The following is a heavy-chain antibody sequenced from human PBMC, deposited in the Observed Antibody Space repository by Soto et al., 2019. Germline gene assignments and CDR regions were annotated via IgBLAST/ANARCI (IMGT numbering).Heavy chain of an antibody. Sequence: QITLNESGPTVVRPTETLTLTCRFSGFPLTTSGVGVGWVRQSPGKAPEWLALIYWDDDKRYSESLKSRLTITKDHSKNQVVLTVANVDPTDTATYYCAHRVLRTVFGLVTTTAIYFDFWGQGTPVAVSS. CDR3: AHRVLRTVFGLVTTTAIYFDF. CDR1: GFPLTTSGVG. V-gene: IGHV2-5*02. D-gene: IGHD3-3*01. CDR2: IYWDDDK. J-gene: IGHJ4*02.